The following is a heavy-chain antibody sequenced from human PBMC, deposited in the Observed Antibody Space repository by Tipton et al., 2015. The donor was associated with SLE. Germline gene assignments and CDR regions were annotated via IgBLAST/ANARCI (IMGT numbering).Heavy chain of an antibody. J-gene: IGHJ4*02. CDR2: IYYSGST. CDR3: ARLRVISYYFDY. CDR1: GGSISSSSYY. Sequence: GLVKPSETLSLTCTVSGGSISSSSYYWGWIRQPPGKGLEWIGSIYYSGSTYYNPSLKSRVTISVDTSKNQFSPKLSSVTAADTAVYYCARLRVISYYFDYWGQGTLVTVSS. V-gene: IGHV4-39*07. D-gene: IGHD2-21*01.